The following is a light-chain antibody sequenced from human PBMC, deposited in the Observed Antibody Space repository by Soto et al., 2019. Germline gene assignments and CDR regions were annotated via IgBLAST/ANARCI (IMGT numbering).Light chain of an antibody. CDR1: SSDVGSFDS. CDR2: DVS. Sequence: VLTQPASVSGSPGQPITISCTGTSSDVGSFDSVAWYQHNPGKAPKLMIYDVSNRPSGVSSRFSGSKSGNTASLSISGLQTEDEANYYCSSFTTSSTLVFGTGTKVTVL. J-gene: IGLJ1*01. CDR3: SSFTTSSTLV. V-gene: IGLV2-14*01.